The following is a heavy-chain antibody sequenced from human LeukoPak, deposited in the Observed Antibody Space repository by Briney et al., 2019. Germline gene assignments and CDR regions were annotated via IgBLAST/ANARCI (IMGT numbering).Heavy chain of an antibody. Sequence: PGGSLRLSCAASGFTFSNYWMNWVRQAPGKGREWVANINQDGSEKYYVDSVKGRFTISRDNAKNSVYLQMNSLRAEDTALYYCASLEVVWGQGTLVTVSS. CDR2: INQDGSEK. V-gene: IGHV3-7*05. D-gene: IGHD2-15*01. J-gene: IGHJ4*02. CDR3: ASLEVV. CDR1: GFTFSNYW.